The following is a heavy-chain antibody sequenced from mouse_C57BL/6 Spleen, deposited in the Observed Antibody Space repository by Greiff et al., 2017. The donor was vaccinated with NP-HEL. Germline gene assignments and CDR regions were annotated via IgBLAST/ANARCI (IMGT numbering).Heavy chain of an antibody. CDR3: VREGYGYGEYFDY. J-gene: IGHJ2*01. Sequence: DVQLVESGGGLVQPKGSLKLSCAASGFTFNTYAMHWVRQAPGKGLEWVARIRSKSSNSDTYYADSVKVSFTISRDDSQSFLYLQMHNRKTKDTAMYYCVREGYGYGEYFDYWGQGTTLTVSS. CDR1: GFTFNTYA. D-gene: IGHD2-2*01. V-gene: IGHV10-3*01. CDR2: IRSKSSNSDT.